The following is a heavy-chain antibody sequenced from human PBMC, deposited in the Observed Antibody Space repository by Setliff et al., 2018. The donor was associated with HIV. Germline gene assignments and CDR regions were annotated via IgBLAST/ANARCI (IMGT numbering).Heavy chain of an antibody. V-gene: IGHV4-4*07. CDR3: ARVNGIELSVHYYFMDV. CDR2: IQISGST. D-gene: IGHD1-7*01. Sequence: LSLTCTVSADSLDGYYWAWIRQPAGKGLEWIGRIQISGSTDSNPSLMSRVTTSLDASKNQFSLRLISVTPADTGVYYCARVNGIELSVHYYFMDVWGKGTTVTVSS. J-gene: IGHJ6*03. CDR1: ADSLDGYY.